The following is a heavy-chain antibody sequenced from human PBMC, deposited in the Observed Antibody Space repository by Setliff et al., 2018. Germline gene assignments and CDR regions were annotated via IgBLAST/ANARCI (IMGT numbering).Heavy chain of an antibody. D-gene: IGHD3-22*01. V-gene: IGHV4-59*11. CDR1: GGSISCHY. J-gene: IGHJ6*02. CDR2: IYYSGST. CDR3: ARGFGYYYDSSGYYFHYGMDV. Sequence: SETLSLTCTVSGGSISCHYWSWIRQPPGKGLEWIGSIYYSGSTNYNPSLKSRVTISVDTSKNQFSLKLSSVTAADTAVYYCARGFGYYYDSSGYYFHYGMDVWGQGTTVTVSS.